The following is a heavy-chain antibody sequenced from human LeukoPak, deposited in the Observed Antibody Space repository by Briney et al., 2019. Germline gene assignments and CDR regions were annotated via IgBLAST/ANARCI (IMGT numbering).Heavy chain of an antibody. CDR1: GGSISSSSYY. CDR3: ARQWRDGYTLGSYWYFDL. V-gene: IGHV4-39*07. D-gene: IGHD5-24*01. Sequence: SSETLSLTCTVSGGSISSSSYYWGWIRQPPGKGLEWIGSIYYSGSTYYNPSPKSRVTISVDTSKNQFSLKLSSVTAADTAVYYCARQWRDGYTLGSYWYFDLWGRGTLVTVSS. J-gene: IGHJ2*01. CDR2: IYYSGST.